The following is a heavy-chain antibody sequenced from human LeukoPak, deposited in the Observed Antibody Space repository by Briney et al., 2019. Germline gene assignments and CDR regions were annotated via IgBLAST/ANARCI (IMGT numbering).Heavy chain of an antibody. CDR1: GFTFSSYS. CDR3: ARDPNYYGSGSPGGNWFDP. CDR2: ISSSSSYI. D-gene: IGHD3-10*01. Sequence: GGSLRLSCAASGFTFSSYSMNWVRQAPGKGLEWVSSISSSSSYIYYADSVKGRFTISRDNAKNSLYLQMNSLRAEDTAVYYCARDPNYYGSGSPGGNWFDPWGQGTLVTVSS. V-gene: IGHV3-21*01. J-gene: IGHJ5*02.